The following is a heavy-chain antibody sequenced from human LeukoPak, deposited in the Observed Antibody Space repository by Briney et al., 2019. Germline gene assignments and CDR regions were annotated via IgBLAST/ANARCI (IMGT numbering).Heavy chain of an antibody. D-gene: IGHD1-26*01. Sequence: ASVKVSCKVSGYTLTELSMHWVRQAPGKGLEWMGGFDPEDGETIYAQKFQGRVTMTEDTSTDTAYMELSSLRSGDTAVYYCATRYSGSYFYFQHWGQGTLVTVSS. V-gene: IGHV1-24*01. CDR2: FDPEDGET. J-gene: IGHJ1*01. CDR3: ATRYSGSYFYFQH. CDR1: GYTLTELS.